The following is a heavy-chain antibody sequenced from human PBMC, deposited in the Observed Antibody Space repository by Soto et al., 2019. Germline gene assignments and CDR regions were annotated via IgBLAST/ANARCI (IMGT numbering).Heavy chain of an antibody. J-gene: IGHJ5*02. Sequence: GASVKVSCKASGYTFTSYGISWVLQAPGQGLEWMGWISSYNGNTNYAQKVQGRVTMTTDKSTSTTYMELRSLRSDDTAVYYCARGPRFCSSTSCFSGVTWFDPWGQGTLVTVSS. D-gene: IGHD2-2*01. CDR1: GYTFTSYG. V-gene: IGHV1-18*04. CDR2: ISSYNGNT. CDR3: ARGPRFCSSTSCFSGVTWFDP.